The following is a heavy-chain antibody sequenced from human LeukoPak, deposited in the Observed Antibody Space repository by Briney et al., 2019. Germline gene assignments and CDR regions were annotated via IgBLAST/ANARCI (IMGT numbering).Heavy chain of an antibody. CDR1: GFTFSSYA. V-gene: IGHV3-30-3*01. Sequence: PGGSLRLSCAASGFTFSSYAMHWVRQAPGKGLEWVAVISYDGSNKYYADSVKGRFTISRDNSKNTLYLQMNSLRAEDTAVYYCARDLGSGWYWDWGQGTLVTISS. CDR2: ISYDGSNK. D-gene: IGHD6-19*01. CDR3: ARDLGSGWYWD. J-gene: IGHJ4*02.